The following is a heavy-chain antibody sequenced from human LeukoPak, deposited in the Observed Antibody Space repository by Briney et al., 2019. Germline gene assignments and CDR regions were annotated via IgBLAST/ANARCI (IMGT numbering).Heavy chain of an antibody. Sequence: GGSLRLSCAASGFTFSSYWMSWVRQAPGKGLEWVANIKQDGSEKYYVDSVKGRFTISRDNAKDSLYLQMNSLRAEGTAVYYCARDITDGSGSYYRSTPFDYWGQGTLVTVSS. J-gene: IGHJ4*02. CDR1: GFTFSSYW. CDR2: IKQDGSEK. D-gene: IGHD3-10*01. V-gene: IGHV3-7*01. CDR3: ARDITDGSGSYYRSTPFDY.